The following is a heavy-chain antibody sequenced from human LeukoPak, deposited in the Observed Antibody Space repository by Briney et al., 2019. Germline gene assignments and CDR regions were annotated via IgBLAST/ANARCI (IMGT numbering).Heavy chain of an antibody. V-gene: IGHV1-8*01. J-gene: IGHJ5*02. Sequence: GASVKVSCRASGYTFTSYDINGVRQATGQGLEWVGWMNPNWGNTGYAQKFPCRVTMTRHTSISKPYMEFSSLRSEATAVYSCARMYYYGSGASVSWFDPWGQATLVTVSS. D-gene: IGHD3-10*01. CDR2: MNPNWGNT. CDR3: ARMYYYGSGASVSWFDP. CDR1: GYTFTSYD.